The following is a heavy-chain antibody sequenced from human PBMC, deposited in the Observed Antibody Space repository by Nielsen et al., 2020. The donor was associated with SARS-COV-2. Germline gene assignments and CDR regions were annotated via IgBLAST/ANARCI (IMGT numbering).Heavy chain of an antibody. D-gene: IGHD3-9*01. CDR1: GFTFSSYG. V-gene: IGHV3-30*18. CDR2: ISYDGSNK. J-gene: IGHJ4*02. Sequence: GGSLRLSCAASGFTFSSYGMHWVRQAPGKGLEWVAAISYDGSNKYYADSVKGRFTISRDNSKNTLYLQMNSLRAEDTAVYYCAKPNYDILTGYYNVLNYFDYWGQGTLVTVSS. CDR3: AKPNYDILTGYYNVLNYFDY.